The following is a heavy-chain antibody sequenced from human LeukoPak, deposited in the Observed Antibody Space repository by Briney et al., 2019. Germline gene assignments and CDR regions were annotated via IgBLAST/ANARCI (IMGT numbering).Heavy chain of an antibody. V-gene: IGHV3-23*01. CDR2: ISGRGDRS. Sequence: GGSLRLSCAASGFTLISYAMSWVRQAPGKGLEWVSGISGRGDRSYYANSVEGRFTMSRDNFKNTLYLQMNSLRVEDTAIYYCAKVLDDYVWGSYRYPENWFDPWGQGTLVTVSS. J-gene: IGHJ5*02. CDR1: GFTLISYA. CDR3: AKVLDDYVWGSYRYPENWFDP. D-gene: IGHD3-16*02.